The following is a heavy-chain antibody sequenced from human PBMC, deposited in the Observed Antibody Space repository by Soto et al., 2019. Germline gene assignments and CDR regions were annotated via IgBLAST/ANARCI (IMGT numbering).Heavy chain of an antibody. Sequence: SETLSLTCAVYGGSFSGYYWSWIRQSPGKGLEWIGEIGHSGGTVYNPSLESRVTISGDSSNNQFSLKLNSVTAADTAVYYCARHGGYYFDYWGQGAPVTVSS. CDR3: ARHGGYYFDY. D-gene: IGHD3-16*01. CDR1: GGSFSGYY. J-gene: IGHJ4*02. CDR2: IGHSGGT. V-gene: IGHV4-34*01.